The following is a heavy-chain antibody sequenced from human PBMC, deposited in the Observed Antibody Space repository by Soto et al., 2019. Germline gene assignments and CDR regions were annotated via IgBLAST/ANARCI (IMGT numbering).Heavy chain of an antibody. Sequence: QVQLQESGPGLVKPSETLSLTCTVSGGSLSSYYWSWIRQPAGKGLEWIGRIYTSGSTNYNPSLRSRVPLSVDTSKYPCSLTRSSVTAADTAVYDWVRGYSSGRDYWGNVTLVTVSS. CDR2: IYTSGST. CDR3: VRGYSSGRDY. V-gene: IGHV4-4*07. CDR1: GGSLSSYY. D-gene: IGHD6-25*01. J-gene: IGHJ4*03.